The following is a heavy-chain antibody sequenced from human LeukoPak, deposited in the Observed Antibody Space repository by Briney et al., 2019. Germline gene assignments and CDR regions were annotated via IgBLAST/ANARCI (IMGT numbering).Heavy chain of an antibody. D-gene: IGHD1-26*01. Sequence: SETLSLTCSVSGASISSRTYYWGWIRQPPGKGLEWIGSIYYTGSTYDNPSLKSRVTISVDTSKNQFSLKLSSVTAADTAVYYWARGGVGGGAFYYWGQRNLFTVSS. V-gene: IGHV4-39*01. CDR2: IYYTGST. J-gene: IGHJ4*02. CDR3: ARGGVGGGAFYY. CDR1: GASISSRTYY.